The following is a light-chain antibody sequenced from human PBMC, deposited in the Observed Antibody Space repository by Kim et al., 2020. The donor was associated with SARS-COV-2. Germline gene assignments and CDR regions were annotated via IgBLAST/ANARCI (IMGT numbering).Light chain of an antibody. CDR3: IQGPHWWT. V-gene: IGKV2-30*02. CDR1: QSLVHRDGNTY. J-gene: IGKJ1*01. CDR2: KVS. Sequence: DVEMTQSPLTLPVTLGQPASISCRSSQSLVHRDGNTYLNWSQQRPGQSPRRLIYKVSDRDTGVPDRFSGSGSGTDFTLKISRVEADDVGVYYCIQGPHWWTFGQGTKVDIK.